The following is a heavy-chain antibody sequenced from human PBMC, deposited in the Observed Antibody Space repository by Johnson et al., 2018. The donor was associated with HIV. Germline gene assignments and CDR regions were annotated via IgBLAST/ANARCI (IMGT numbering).Heavy chain of an antibody. CDR1: GFTFSSYW. D-gene: IGHD3-22*01. V-gene: IGHV3-7*01. CDR3: AREAGYYDSSGSSDAFDI. J-gene: IGHJ3*02. Sequence: VQLVESGGGLVQPGGSLRLSCAASGFTFSSYWMTWVRQAPGKGLEWVANIKQDGSEKYYVDSVKGRFTISRDNAKNSLYLQMNSLRAEDTAVYYCAREAGYYDSSGSSDAFDIWGQGTMVTVSS. CDR2: IKQDGSEK.